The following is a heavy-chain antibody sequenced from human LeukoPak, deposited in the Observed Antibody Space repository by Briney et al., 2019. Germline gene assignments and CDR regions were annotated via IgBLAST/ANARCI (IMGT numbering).Heavy chain of an antibody. J-gene: IGHJ4*02. D-gene: IGHD6-13*01. V-gene: IGHV3-21*01. CDR2: ISSSSSYI. Sequence: SISSSSSYIYYADSVKGRFTISRDNAKNSLYLQMNSLRAEDTAVYYCASGASSSWAFDYWGQGTLVTVSS. CDR3: ASGASSSWAFDY.